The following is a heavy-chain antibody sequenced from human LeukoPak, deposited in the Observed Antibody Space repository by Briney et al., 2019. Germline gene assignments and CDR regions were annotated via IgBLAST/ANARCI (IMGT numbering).Heavy chain of an antibody. CDR1: GFTFSSSA. D-gene: IGHD6-13*01. CDR2: INVGGGDT. CDR3: AKGGYSSSWYVQVSPYYFDY. V-gene: IGHV3-23*01. Sequence: GGSLRLSCATSGFTFSSSAMTWVRQAPGKGLEWVSTINVGGGDTNYADSVKGRFTISRDNSKNTLYLQMNSLRAEDTAVYYCAKGGYSSSWYVQVSPYYFDYWGQGTLVTVSS. J-gene: IGHJ4*02.